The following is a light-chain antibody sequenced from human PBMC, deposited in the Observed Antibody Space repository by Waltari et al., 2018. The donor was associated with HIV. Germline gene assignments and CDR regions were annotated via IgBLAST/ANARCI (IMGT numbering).Light chain of an antibody. J-gene: IGKJ2*02. CDR1: QYINGNY. CDR3: HQYGRLCT. Sequence: EIVLTQSPDTLSLSPGERATLSCMASQYINGNYLAWYQQKPGQLPRLLIYGASTRATGVPDRFRGSGYGSDFTLIIDRLEPEDFAVYYCHQYGRLCTFGQGTKVEIK. V-gene: IGKV3-20*01. CDR2: GAS.